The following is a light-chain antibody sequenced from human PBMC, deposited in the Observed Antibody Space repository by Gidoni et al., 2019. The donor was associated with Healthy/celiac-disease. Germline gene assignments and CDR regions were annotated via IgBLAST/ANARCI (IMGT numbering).Light chain of an antibody. V-gene: IGKV1-33*01. J-gene: IGKJ3*01. CDR3: QQYDNLPFT. CDR1: QDISNY. CDR2: DA. Sequence: DIQITQSHSSLSASVGDRVTITCQASQDISNYLNWYQQKPGKAPKLLIYDASRFSGSGSGTDFTFTISSLQPEDIATYYCQQYDNLPFTFGPGTKVDIK.